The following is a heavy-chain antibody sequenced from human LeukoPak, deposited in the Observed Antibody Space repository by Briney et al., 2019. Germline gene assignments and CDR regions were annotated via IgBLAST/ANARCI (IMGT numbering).Heavy chain of an antibody. CDR2: INPNSGDT. CDR1: GYTITGYY. Sequence: ASVKVPCKASGYTITGYYIHWVRQAPGQGLEWMGWINPNSGDTNYAQKFQGRVTMTRDTSINTAFMELSRLRSDDTAVYYCGRDRHWNQGNFDYWGQGTLVTVSS. D-gene: IGHD1-1*01. J-gene: IGHJ4*02. CDR3: GRDRHWNQGNFDY. V-gene: IGHV1-2*02.